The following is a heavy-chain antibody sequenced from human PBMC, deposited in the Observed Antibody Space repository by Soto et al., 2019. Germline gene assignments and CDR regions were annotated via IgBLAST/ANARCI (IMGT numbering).Heavy chain of an antibody. V-gene: IGHV4-59*08. CDR1: GFSIRRYY. J-gene: IGHJ3*02. CDR3: ARPTLYGDSILDAFDI. Sequence: PSETLSLTCTVSGFSIRRYYWSWIRQPPGKGLEWIGYIYYSGTTNYNPSLKSRVTISVDTSKNQFSLKLSSVTAADTAVYYCARPTLYGDSILDAFDIWGQGTMVTVSS. D-gene: IGHD4-17*01. CDR2: IYYSGTT.